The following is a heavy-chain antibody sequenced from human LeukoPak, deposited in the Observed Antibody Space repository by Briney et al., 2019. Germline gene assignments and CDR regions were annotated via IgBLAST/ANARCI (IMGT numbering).Heavy chain of an antibody. CDR3: XKEVRESAWFYFDY. CDR2: IRSSGEST. D-gene: IGHD3-10*01. CDR1: GXXFRTYA. V-gene: IGHV3-23*01. Sequence: GGSLRLSCAASGXXFRTYAMSWXXXAXGXXXXXXSSIRSSGESTYYADSVKGRFNISRDNSRNTVFLQMKSLTAEDTAVYYCXKEVRESAWFYFDYWGQGTLATVSS. J-gene: IGHJ4*02.